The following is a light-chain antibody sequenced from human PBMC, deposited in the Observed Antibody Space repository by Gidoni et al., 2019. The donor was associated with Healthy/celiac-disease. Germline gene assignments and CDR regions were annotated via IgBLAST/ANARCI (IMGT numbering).Light chain of an antibody. CDR3: QQYNNGPGT. CDR2: GAS. Sequence: EIVLTQSPATLSVSPGERATLSCRASQSVSSTLPWYQQKPGQAPRLLIYGASTRATGIPARSSGSGSGTEFTRTISSLQSEVFAVYYCQQYNNGPGTFGQGTKVEIK. CDR1: QSVSST. J-gene: IGKJ1*01. V-gene: IGKV3-15*01.